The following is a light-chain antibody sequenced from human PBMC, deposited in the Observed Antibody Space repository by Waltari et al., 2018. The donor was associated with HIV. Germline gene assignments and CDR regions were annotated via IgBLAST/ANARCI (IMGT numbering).Light chain of an antibody. V-gene: IGKV3-11*01. CDR3: QQRNSWPPDVT. CDR1: QSVSSY. Sequence: IVLPQSPAILSSTPGARVTLSCRASQSVSSYLAWYQQKPGQAPRLLMYDASNRATGIPARFSGSGSGKDFTLTISSLEPEDFAVYYCQQRNSWPPDVTFGPGTKVDIK. CDR2: DAS. J-gene: IGKJ3*01.